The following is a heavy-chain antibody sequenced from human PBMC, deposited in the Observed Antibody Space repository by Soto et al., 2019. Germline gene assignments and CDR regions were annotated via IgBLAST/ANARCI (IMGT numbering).Heavy chain of an antibody. Sequence: SVKVSCKASGGTFSSYAISWVRQAPGQGLEWMGGIIPIFGTANYAQKFQGRVTITADESTSTAYMELSSLRSEDTAVYYCARAGGSSWPLRSYYYYGMDVWGQGTTVTVSS. CDR1: GGTFSSYA. V-gene: IGHV1-69*13. J-gene: IGHJ6*02. CDR2: IIPIFGTA. D-gene: IGHD6-13*01. CDR3: ARAGGSSWPLRSYYYYGMDV.